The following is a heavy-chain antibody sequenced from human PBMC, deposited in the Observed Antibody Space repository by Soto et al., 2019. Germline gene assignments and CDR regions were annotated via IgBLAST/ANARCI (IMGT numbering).Heavy chain of an antibody. V-gene: IGHV3-21*01. Sequence: EVQLVESGGGLVKPGGSLRLSCAASGFTFSSYSMNWVRQAPGKGLEWVSSISSSSSYIYYADSVKGRFTISRDNAKNSLYLQMNSLRAEDTAVYSCAREGKRDAFDIWGQGTMVTVSS. CDR3: AREGKRDAFDI. CDR1: GFTFSSYS. J-gene: IGHJ3*02. CDR2: ISSSSSYI.